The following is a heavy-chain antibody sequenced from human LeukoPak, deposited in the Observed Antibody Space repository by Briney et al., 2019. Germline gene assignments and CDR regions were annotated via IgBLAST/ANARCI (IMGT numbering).Heavy chain of an antibody. CDR3: ARVDDSSGYYPPDY. CDR1: GGTFSSYA. D-gene: IGHD3-22*01. V-gene: IGHV1-69*13. J-gene: IGHJ4*02. Sequence: SVKVSCKASGGTFSSYAISWVRQAPGQGLEGMGGIIPIFGTANYAQKFQGRVTITADESTSTACMELSSLRSEDTAVYYCARVDDSSGYYPPDYWGQGTLVTVSS. CDR2: IIPIFGTA.